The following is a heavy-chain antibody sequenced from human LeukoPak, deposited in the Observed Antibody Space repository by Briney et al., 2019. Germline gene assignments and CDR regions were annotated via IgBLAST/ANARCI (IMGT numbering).Heavy chain of an antibody. Sequence: GGSLRLSCAASGFTFDDYGMSWVRQAPGKGLEWVSSISSSSSYIYYADSVKGRFTISRDNAKNSLYLQMNSLRAEDTAVYYCARVQEAGSGSYYNVSPPPFDYWGQGTLVTVSS. V-gene: IGHV3-21*01. D-gene: IGHD3-10*01. CDR2: ISSSSSYI. CDR1: GFTFDDYG. J-gene: IGHJ4*02. CDR3: ARVQEAGSGSYYNVSPPPFDY.